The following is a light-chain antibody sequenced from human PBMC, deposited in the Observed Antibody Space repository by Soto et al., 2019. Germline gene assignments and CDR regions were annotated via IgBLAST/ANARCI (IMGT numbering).Light chain of an antibody. CDR2: DAS. J-gene: IGKJ4*01. CDR3: QQFDNLRELT. V-gene: IGKV1-33*01. Sequence: DIQMTQSPSSLSASVGDRVAITCRASQRISNYLNWYQQKPGKAPKLLIYDASNLETGVPSRFSGSGSGTDFAFTISSLQPEDVATYYCQQFDNLRELTFGGGTKVDIK. CDR1: QRISNY.